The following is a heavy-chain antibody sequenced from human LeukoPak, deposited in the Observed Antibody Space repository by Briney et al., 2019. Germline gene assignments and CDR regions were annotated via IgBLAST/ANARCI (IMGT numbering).Heavy chain of an antibody. Sequence: GGSLRLSCAASGFTFSSYGMHWVRQAPGKGLEWVAFIRYDGSNKYYADSVKGRFTISRDNSKNTLYLQMNSLRAEDTAVYYCAKDSDYYDSSGYPDYWGQGTLVTVSS. D-gene: IGHD3-22*01. V-gene: IGHV3-30*02. CDR1: GFTFSSYG. CDR3: AKDSDYYDSSGYPDY. J-gene: IGHJ4*02. CDR2: IRYDGSNK.